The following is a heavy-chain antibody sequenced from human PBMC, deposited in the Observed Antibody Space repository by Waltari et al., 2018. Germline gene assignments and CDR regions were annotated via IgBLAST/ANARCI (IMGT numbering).Heavy chain of an antibody. CDR3: ARVDDYNDF. V-gene: IGHV3-30-3*01. CDR2: ISYDGSNE. J-gene: IGHJ4*02. Sequence: QVQLVEYGGGVVQPGRSLRISCAASGFTFSRYAIHWVRQAPGKGLEWVAAISYDGSNEYYADSVKGRFTISRDNSKSTLYLQMNSLRAADTALYYCARVDDYNDFWGQGTLVTVSS. CDR1: GFTFSRYA.